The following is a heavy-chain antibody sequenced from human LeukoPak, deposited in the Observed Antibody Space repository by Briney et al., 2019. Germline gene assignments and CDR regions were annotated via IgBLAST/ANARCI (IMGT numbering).Heavy chain of an antibody. CDR3: ARAKITVFGVVIIPPYFDY. J-gene: IGHJ4*02. CDR2: INHSGST. D-gene: IGHD3-3*01. V-gene: IGHV4-34*01. Sequence: SETLPLTCAVYGGSFSGYYWSWIRQPPGKGLEWIWEINHSGSTNYNPSLKSRVTISVDTSKNQISLKLSSVTAADTAVYYCARAKITVFGVVIIPPYFDYWGQGTLVTVSS. CDR1: GGSFSGYY.